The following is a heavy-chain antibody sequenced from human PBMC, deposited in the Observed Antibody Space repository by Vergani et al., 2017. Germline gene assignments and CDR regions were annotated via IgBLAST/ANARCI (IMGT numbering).Heavy chain of an antibody. D-gene: IGHD2-2*01. CDR2: ISGDGGST. CDR3: ARDREYQLPGAYDAFDI. V-gene: IGHV3-43*02. CDR1: GFTFDDYA. Sequence: EVQLVESGGGVVQPGGSLRLSCAASGFTFDDYAMHWVRQAPGKGLEWVSLISGDGGSTYYADSVKGRFTISRDNSKNSLYLQMNSLRTEDTAVYYCARDREYQLPGAYDAFDIWGQGTMVTVSS. J-gene: IGHJ3*02.